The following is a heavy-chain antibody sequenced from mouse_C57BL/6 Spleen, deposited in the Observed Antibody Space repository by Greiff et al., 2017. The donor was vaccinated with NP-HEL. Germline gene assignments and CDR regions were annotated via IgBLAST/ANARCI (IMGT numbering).Heavy chain of an antibody. CDR1: GFTFSDYG. V-gene: IGHV5-17*01. D-gene: IGHD4-1*01. CDR2: ISSGSSTI. J-gene: IGHJ1*03. CDR3: ARRIGTGYFDV. Sequence: EVKLVESGGGLVKPGGSLKLSCAASGFTFSDYGMHWVRQAPEKGLEWVAYISSGSSTIYYADTVKGRFTISRDNAKNTLFLQMTSLRSEDTAMYYCARRIGTGYFDVWGTGITVTVSS.